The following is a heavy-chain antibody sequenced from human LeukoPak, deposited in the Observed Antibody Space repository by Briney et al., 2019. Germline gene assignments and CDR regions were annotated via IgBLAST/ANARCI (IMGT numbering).Heavy chain of an antibody. J-gene: IGHJ3*02. CDR2: ISYDGSNK. CDR1: GFTFSSYG. V-gene: IGHV3-30*18. Sequence: PGRSLRLSCAASGFTFSSYGMHWVRQAPGKGLEWVAVISYDGSNKYYADSVKGRFTISRDNSKNTLYLQMNSLRAEDTAVYYCAKAEWLSAFDIWGQGTMVTVSS. CDR3: AKAEWLSAFDI. D-gene: IGHD6-19*01.